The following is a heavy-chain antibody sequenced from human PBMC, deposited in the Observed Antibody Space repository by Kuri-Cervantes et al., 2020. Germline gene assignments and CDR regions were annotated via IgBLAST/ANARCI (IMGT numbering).Heavy chain of an antibody. D-gene: IGHD1-14*01. CDR2: ISSSGSTI. Sequence: GESLKISCAASGFTFSDYYMSWIRQAPGKGLEWVSYISSSGSTIYYADSVKGRFTISRDNAKNSLYLQMNSLRAEDTAVYYCARDIFANGPHWETTYYYFDYWGQGTLVTVSS. V-gene: IGHV3-11*01. J-gene: IGHJ4*02. CDR1: GFTFSDYY. CDR3: ARDIFANGPHWETTYYYFDY.